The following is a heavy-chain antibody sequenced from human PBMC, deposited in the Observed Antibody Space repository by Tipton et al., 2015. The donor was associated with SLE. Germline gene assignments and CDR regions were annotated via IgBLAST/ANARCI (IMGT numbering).Heavy chain of an antibody. CDR2: VSSTGGA. J-gene: IGHJ5*02. CDR3: ARHGRIEMATVKGLFAP. V-gene: IGHV4-59*08. CDR1: GGSISKYY. D-gene: IGHD5-24*01. Sequence: TLSLTCTVSGGSISKYYWSWIRQPPGKGLEWMGSVSSTGGAYYNPSLKSRLTTSVDTSKDQFSLRLTSVTAADTAIYYCARHGRIEMATVKGLFAPWGQGTLVIVSS.